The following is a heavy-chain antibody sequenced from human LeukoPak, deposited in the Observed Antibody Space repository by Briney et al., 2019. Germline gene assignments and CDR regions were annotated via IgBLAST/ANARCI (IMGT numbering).Heavy chain of an antibody. CDR1: GGSISSYY. D-gene: IGHD5-24*01. Sequence: SETLSLTCTVSGGSISSYYWSWIRQPPGKGLEWXGYIYYSGSTNYNPSLKSRVTISVDTSKNQFSLKLSSVTAADTAVYYCARARRWLQSGVDYWGQGTLVTVSS. J-gene: IGHJ4*02. V-gene: IGHV4-59*01. CDR2: IYYSGST. CDR3: ARARRWLQSGVDY.